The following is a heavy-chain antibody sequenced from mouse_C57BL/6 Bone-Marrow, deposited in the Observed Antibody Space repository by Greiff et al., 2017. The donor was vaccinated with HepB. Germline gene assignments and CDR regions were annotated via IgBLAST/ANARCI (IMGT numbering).Heavy chain of an antibody. CDR1: GYTFTSYW. V-gene: IGHV1-69*01. J-gene: IGHJ3*01. CDR2: IDPSDSYT. Sequence: VKLQQPGAELVMPGASVKLSCKASGYTFTSYWMHWVKQRPGQGLEWIGEIDPSDSYTNYNQKFKGKSTLTVDKSSSTAYMQLSSLTSEDSAVYYCARDYGRKDWFAYWGQGTLVTVSA. CDR3: ARDYGRKDWFAY. D-gene: IGHD1-1*01.